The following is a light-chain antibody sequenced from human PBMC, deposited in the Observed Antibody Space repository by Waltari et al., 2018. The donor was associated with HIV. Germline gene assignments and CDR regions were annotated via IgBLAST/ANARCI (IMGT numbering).Light chain of an antibody. V-gene: IGLV2-8*01. Sequence: QPPSASGFPGQSVTISCTGTSSDVGSSNYVAWYQQYPGKAPKLLIYEITKRPSGVPDRFSGSKSGNTASLTVSGLQAEDEADYYCSSSAGGDTLVFGGGTKLTVL. CDR2: EIT. J-gene: IGLJ3*02. CDR1: SSDVGSSNY. CDR3: SSSAGGDTLV.